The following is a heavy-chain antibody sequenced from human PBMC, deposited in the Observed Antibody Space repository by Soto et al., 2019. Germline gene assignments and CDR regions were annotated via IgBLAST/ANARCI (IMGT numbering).Heavy chain of an antibody. V-gene: IGHV3-66*01. J-gene: IGHJ5*02. CDR3: ARDQFHSRGFDP. CDR1: GFTVSSNY. D-gene: IGHD2-21*01. Sequence: EVQLVESGGGLVQPGGSLRLSCAASGFTVSSNYMSWVRQAPGKGLEWVSVIYSGGSTYYADSVKGRFTISRDNSKNPLYLQMNSLRAEDTAVYYCARDQFHSRGFDPWGRGTLVTVSS. CDR2: IYSGGST.